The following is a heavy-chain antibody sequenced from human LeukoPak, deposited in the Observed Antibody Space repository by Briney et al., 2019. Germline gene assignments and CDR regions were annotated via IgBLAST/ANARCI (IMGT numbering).Heavy chain of an antibody. Sequence: SETLSLTCTVSGGSISSYYWSWIRQPPGKGLEWIGYIYYSGSTNYNPPLKSRVTISVDTSKNQFSLKLSSVTAADTAVYYCAKPNKRTVNWFDPWGQGTLVTVSS. V-gene: IGHV4-59*12. CDR2: IYYSGST. CDR3: AKPNKRTVNWFDP. J-gene: IGHJ5*02. D-gene: IGHD1-1*01. CDR1: GGSISSYY.